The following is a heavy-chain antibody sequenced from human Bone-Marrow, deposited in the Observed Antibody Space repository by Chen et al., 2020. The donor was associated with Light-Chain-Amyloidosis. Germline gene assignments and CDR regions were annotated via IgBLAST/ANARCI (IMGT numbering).Heavy chain of an antibody. V-gene: IGHV3-23*01. CDR1: GFTFSNSA. CDR3: AKSIRYSRAAMDL. Sequence: EVQLLESGGGLVQPGGSLRLSCSASGFTFSNSAMTWVRQAPGKGLEWVSPVSSGGSNTYYAASVKGLYTISGDISSTTLYLQMNSLRAEDTALYYCAKSIRYSRAAMDLWGQGTLVTVFS. CDR2: VSSGGSNT. J-gene: IGHJ5*02. D-gene: IGHD6-13*01.